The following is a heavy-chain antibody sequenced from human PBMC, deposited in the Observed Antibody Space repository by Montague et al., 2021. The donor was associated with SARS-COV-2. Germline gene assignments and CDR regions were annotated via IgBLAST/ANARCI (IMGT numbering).Heavy chain of an antibody. D-gene: IGHD5-24*01. V-gene: IGHV4-34*01. CDR3: ARVFPRWLQFDPYFDY. J-gene: IGHJ4*02. CDR1: DGSLSGFY. CDR2: INHGGST. Sequence: SETLSLTCAVSDGSLSGFYWNWVRQPPGKGLEWIGEINHGGSTNYNPSLKSRVTISVDTSKNQFSLKLSSVTAADTAVYYCARVFPRWLQFDPYFDYWGQGTLVTVSS.